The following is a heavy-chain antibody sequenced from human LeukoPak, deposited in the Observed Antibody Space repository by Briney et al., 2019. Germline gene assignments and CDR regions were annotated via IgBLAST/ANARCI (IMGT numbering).Heavy chain of an antibody. Sequence: SVKVSCKASGGTFSSYAISWVRQAPGQGLEWMGGIIPIFGTANYAQKFQGRVTITADKSTSTAYMELSSLRSEDTAVYYCARQGFGSPGFDPWGQGTLVTVSS. CDR3: ARQGFGSPGFDP. V-gene: IGHV1-69*06. CDR1: GGTFSSYA. CDR2: IIPIFGTA. J-gene: IGHJ5*02. D-gene: IGHD3-10*01.